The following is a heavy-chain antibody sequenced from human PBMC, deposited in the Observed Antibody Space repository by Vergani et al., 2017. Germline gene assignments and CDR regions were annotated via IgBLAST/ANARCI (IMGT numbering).Heavy chain of an antibody. CDR3: ARGDYGILTGYRY. Sequence: QVQVVQSGAEGKKSGASVKVSCNPSGYTLSNYYMHWVRQAPGQGLEWMGIINPSGGHTNYAQKFQGRVTMTRDTSTSTVYMELSSLRSEDTAIYYCARGDYGILTGYRYWGQGTLVTVSA. CDR1: GYTLSNYY. J-gene: IGHJ4*02. D-gene: IGHD3-9*01. CDR2: INPSGGHT. V-gene: IGHV1-46*03.